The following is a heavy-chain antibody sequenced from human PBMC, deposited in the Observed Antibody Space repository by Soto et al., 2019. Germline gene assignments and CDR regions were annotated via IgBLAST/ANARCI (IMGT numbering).Heavy chain of an antibody. Sequence: SETLSLTCTVSGGSISSGGYYWSWIRQHPGKGLEWIGYIYYSGSTYYNPSLKSRVTISVDTSKNQFSLKLSSVTAADTAVYYCARDMVTAGYYYYYGMDVWGQGATVTVSS. CDR1: GGSISSGGYY. CDR3: ARDMVTAGYYYYYGMDV. V-gene: IGHV4-31*03. D-gene: IGHD2-21*02. CDR2: IYYSGST. J-gene: IGHJ6*02.